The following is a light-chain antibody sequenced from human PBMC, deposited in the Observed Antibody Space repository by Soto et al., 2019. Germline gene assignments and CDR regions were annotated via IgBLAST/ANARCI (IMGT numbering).Light chain of an antibody. Sequence: EIQMTQSPSSLSASVGDTVTLTCRASQGISNYLAWYQQKPGQVPNLLIYAASTLQSGVPSRFSGSGSGTDFTLTISSLRPEDVATYYCQKYINSPRTFGQGTKVEI. CDR3: QKYINSPRT. V-gene: IGKV1-27*01. CDR2: AAS. J-gene: IGKJ1*01. CDR1: QGISNY.